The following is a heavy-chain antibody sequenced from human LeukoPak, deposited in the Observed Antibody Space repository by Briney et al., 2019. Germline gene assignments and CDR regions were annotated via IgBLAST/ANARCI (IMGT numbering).Heavy chain of an antibody. D-gene: IGHD6-13*01. J-gene: IGHJ4*02. CDR1: GDSVSSNSAA. CDR3: ARTEYSSSSEKYYLDY. V-gene: IGHV6-1*01. Sequence: SQTLSLTCAISGDSVSSNSAAWNWIRQSPSLGLVWMGRTYYRSKWYNDYALSVRSRITINPDTSKNQFSLQLNSVTPEDTAVYYCARTEYSSSSEKYYLDYWGQGTLVTVSS. CDR2: TYYRSKWYN.